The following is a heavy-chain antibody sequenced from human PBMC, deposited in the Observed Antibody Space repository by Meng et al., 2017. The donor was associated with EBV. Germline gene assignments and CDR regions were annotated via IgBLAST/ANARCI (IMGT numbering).Heavy chain of an antibody. V-gene: IGHV1-3*01. D-gene: IGHD2-21*01. J-gene: IGHJ4*02. CDR1: GYAFTSYI. CDR2: INVGVGYT. CDR3: VRGPPVGVPGPGDY. Sequence: QAQLVQSGAEVKNPGASVKVSCKASGYAFTSYILHWVRQASGQRLEWMGWINVGVGYTKYSQKFQGRVTISSDTSATTGYMELSSLRSEDTAVYYCVRGPPVGVPGPGDYWGQGTLVTVSS.